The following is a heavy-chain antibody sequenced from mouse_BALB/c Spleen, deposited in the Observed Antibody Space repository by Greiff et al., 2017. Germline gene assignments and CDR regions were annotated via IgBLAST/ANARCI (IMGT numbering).Heavy chain of an antibody. Sequence: VKLVESGAELVKPGASVKLSCKASGYTFTSYYMYWVKQRPGQGLEWIGEINPSNGGTNFNEKFKSKATLTVDKSSSTAYMQLSSLTSEDSAVYYCTREGMYGNYVMDYWGQGTSVTVSS. CDR3: TREGMYGNYVMDY. J-gene: IGHJ4*01. V-gene: IGHV1S81*02. D-gene: IGHD2-10*02. CDR1: GYTFTSYY. CDR2: INPSNGGT.